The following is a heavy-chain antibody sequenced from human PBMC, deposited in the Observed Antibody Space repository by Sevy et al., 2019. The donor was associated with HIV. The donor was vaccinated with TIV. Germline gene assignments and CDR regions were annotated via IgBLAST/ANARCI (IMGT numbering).Heavy chain of an antibody. CDR1: GFTFSDYY. CDR3: ARARKTVVVVSMYFYGMDV. V-gene: IGHV3-11*01. D-gene: IGHD2-15*01. J-gene: IGHJ6*02. Sequence: GGSLRLSCAASGFTFSDYYMSWIRQAPGKGLEWVSYISSSGSTIYYADSVKGRFTISRDNAKNSLDLQMNSLRAEDTAVYYCARARKTVVVVSMYFYGMDVWGQGTTVTVSS. CDR2: ISSSGSTI.